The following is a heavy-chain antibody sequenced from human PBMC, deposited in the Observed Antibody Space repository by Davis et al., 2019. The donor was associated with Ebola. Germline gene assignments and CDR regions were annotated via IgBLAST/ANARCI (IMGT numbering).Heavy chain of an antibody. CDR3: ARGGIGTTHYYYGMDV. D-gene: IGHD1-7*01. V-gene: IGHV4-59*01. CDR1: GGSISSYY. Sequence: GSLRLSCTVSGGSISSYYWSWIRQPPGKGLEWIGYIYYSGSTNYNPSLKSRVTISVDTSKNQFSLKLSSVTAADTAVYYCARGGIGTTHYYYGMDVWGQGTTVTVSS. CDR2: IYYSGST. J-gene: IGHJ6*02.